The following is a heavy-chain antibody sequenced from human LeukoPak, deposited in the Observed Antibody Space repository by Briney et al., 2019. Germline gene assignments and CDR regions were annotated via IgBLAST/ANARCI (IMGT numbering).Heavy chain of an antibody. CDR2: INHSGST. J-gene: IGHJ4*02. CDR1: GGSFSGYY. V-gene: IGHV4-34*01. D-gene: IGHD6-19*01. CDR3: ARPRGNSWFVAVAGPPAKPYYFDY. Sequence: PSETLSLTCAVYGGSFSGYYWSWIRQPPGKGLEWIGEINHSGSTNYNPSLKSRVTISVDTSKNQFSLKLSSVAAADTAVYYCARPRGNSWFVAVAGPPAKPYYFDYWGQGTLVTVSS.